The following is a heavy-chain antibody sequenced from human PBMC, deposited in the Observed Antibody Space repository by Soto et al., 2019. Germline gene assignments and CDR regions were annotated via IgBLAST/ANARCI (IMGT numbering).Heavy chain of an antibody. CDR3: ARDPTTVTTNYYYYYGMDV. CDR2: IYYSGST. CDR1: GGSISSYY. V-gene: IGHV4-59*01. Sequence: PSETLSLTCTVSGGSISSYYWSWIRHPPGKKLEWIGYIYYSGSTNYNPSLKSRVTISVDTSKNQFSLKLSSVTAADTAVYYCARDPTTVTTNYYYYYGMDVWGQGTTVTVSS. D-gene: IGHD4-17*01. J-gene: IGHJ6*02.